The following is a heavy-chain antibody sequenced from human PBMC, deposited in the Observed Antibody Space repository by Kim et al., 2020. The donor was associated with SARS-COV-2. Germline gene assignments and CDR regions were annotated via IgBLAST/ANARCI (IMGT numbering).Heavy chain of an antibody. V-gene: IGHV3-30-3*01. CDR1: GFTFSTFA. Sequence: GGSLRLSCAASGFTFSTFAMHWVRQAPGKGLEWVALISYDGSNKYYADSVKGRFTISRDNSKNTLSLQMNSLRAEDTAVYYCAKELGFDRNFDYWGQGT. D-gene: IGHD3-3*01. CDR3: AKELGFDRNFDY. J-gene: IGHJ4*02. CDR2: ISYDGSNK.